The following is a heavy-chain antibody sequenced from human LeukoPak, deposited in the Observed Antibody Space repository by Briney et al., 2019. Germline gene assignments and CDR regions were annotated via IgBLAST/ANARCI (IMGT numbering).Heavy chain of an antibody. V-gene: IGHV1-8*01. CDR2: INPNSGNT. Sequence: ASVTVSFKSSGYTFTSYDINWVRQATGQGLEGMGLINPNSGNTGYAHKFQGRVTMTRNTSISTAYMELSSLRSEDTAVYYCARGREIFGVVIITGMHVWGQGTTVTVSS. D-gene: IGHD3-3*01. CDR1: GYTFTSYD. J-gene: IGHJ6*02. CDR3: ARGREIFGVVIITGMHV.